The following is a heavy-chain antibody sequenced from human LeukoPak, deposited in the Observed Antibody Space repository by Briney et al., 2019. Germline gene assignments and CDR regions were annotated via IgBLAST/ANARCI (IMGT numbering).Heavy chain of an antibody. J-gene: IGHJ5*02. V-gene: IGHV1-2*02. CDR2: INPNSGGT. CDR3: ARVRAVAGTFDP. D-gene: IGHD6-19*01. Sequence: ASVKVSCKASGYTFTGYYMHWVRRAPGQGLEWMGWINPNSGGTNYAQKFQGRVTMTRDTSISTAYMELSRLRSDDTAVYYCARVRAVAGTFDPWGQGTLVTVSS. CDR1: GYTFTGYY.